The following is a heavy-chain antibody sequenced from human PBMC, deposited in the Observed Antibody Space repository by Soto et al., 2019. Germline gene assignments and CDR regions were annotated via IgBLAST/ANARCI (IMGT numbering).Heavy chain of an antibody. Sequence: SCPTLVNPTEPLTLTCTVSGFSLSSGRMGXSWIRQPPGKPLEWLAHFFSDVERSYSASMQSRLTLSTDISGSQVVLTMTNMDPVDTATYYCARMDGDFNYYALDVWGQGTTVTVSS. CDR2: FFSDVER. CDR3: ARMDGDFNYYALDV. CDR1: GFSLSSGRMG. D-gene: IGHD4-17*01. J-gene: IGHJ6*02. V-gene: IGHV2-26*01.